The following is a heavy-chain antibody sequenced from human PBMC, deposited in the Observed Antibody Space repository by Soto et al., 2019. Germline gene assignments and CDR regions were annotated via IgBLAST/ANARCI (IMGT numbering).Heavy chain of an antibody. D-gene: IGHD1-7*01. CDR3: AKDRRAGGNYGFYSDL. Sequence: XGSLRLSCSASGFTFSSYDMTWVRQAPGKGLEWVSFSSATGAGTYYADSVKGRFTISRDNSKNTLYLQMTSLRADDTAVYYCAKDRRAGGNYGFYSDLWGQGALVTVSS. V-gene: IGHV3-23*01. J-gene: IGHJ4*02. CDR2: SSATGAGT. CDR1: GFTFSSYD.